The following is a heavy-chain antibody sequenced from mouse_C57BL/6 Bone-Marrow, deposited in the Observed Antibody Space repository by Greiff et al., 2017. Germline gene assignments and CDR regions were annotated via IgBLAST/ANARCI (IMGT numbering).Heavy chain of an antibody. CDR2: IHPNSGST. D-gene: IGHD2-5*01. CDR1: GYTFTSYW. V-gene: IGHV1-64*01. CDR3: HDSNYVPYDAMDY. Sequence: VQLQQPGAELVKPGASVKLSCKASGYTFTSYWMHWVKQRPGQGLEWIGMIHPNSGSTNYNEKFKSKAKLTVDKSSSTAYMQLSSLTSEDSAVYYVHDSNYVPYDAMDYWGQGTSVTVSS. J-gene: IGHJ4*01.